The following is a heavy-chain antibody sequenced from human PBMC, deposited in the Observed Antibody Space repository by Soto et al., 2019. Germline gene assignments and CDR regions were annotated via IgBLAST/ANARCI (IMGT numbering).Heavy chain of an antibody. CDR2: INSDGSST. V-gene: IGHV3-74*01. Sequence: PGGSLRLSCAASGFTFSSYWMHWVRQAPGKGLVWVSRINSDGSSTSYADSVKGRFTISRDNAKNTLYLQMNSLRAEDTAVYYCARAAYSSSWYDRGRDYYFDYWGQGTLVT. D-gene: IGHD6-13*01. CDR3: ARAAYSSSWYDRGRDYYFDY. J-gene: IGHJ4*02. CDR1: GFTFSSYW.